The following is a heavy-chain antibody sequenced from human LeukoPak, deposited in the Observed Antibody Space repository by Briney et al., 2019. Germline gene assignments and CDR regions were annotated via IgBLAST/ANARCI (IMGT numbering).Heavy chain of an antibody. V-gene: IGHV5-51*01. CDR1: GYSFTSYW. D-gene: IGHD2-15*01. CDR3: ARQLVVAATPYFDH. J-gene: IGHJ4*02. Sequence: GESLKISCKGSGYSFTSYWIGWVRQTPGKGLEWMGIVYLGDSDTRYSPSLQGQVTISADKSISTAYLQWSSLKASDTAMYYCARQLVVAATPYFDHWGQGTLVTVSS. CDR2: VYLGDSDT.